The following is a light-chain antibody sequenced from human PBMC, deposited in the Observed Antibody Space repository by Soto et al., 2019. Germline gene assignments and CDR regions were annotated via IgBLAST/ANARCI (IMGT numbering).Light chain of an antibody. CDR3: SSYTSSSTS. CDR1: SSDVGGYNY. CDR2: EVS. V-gene: IGLV2-14*01. J-gene: IGLJ3*02. Sequence: QSALTQPASVSGSPGQSITISCTGTSSDVGGYNYVSWYQQHPGKAPKLMIYEVSNRPSGFSNRFSGSKSGNTASLTISGLQAEDEADYYCSSYTSSSTSFGGGTKLTVL.